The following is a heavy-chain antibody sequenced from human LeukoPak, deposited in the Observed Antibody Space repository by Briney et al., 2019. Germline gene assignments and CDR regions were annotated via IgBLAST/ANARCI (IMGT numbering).Heavy chain of an antibody. Sequence: PGGSLRLSCAASGFTFSNAWMSWVRQAPGKGLEWVGRIKSKTDGGTTDYAAPVKGRFTISRDDSKNTLYLQMNSLKTEDTAVHYCTTDPIGVLRYFDWLSPFDYWGQGTLVTVSS. D-gene: IGHD3-9*01. J-gene: IGHJ4*02. V-gene: IGHV3-15*01. CDR1: GFTFSNAW. CDR3: TTDPIGVLRYFDWLSPFDY. CDR2: IKSKTDGGTT.